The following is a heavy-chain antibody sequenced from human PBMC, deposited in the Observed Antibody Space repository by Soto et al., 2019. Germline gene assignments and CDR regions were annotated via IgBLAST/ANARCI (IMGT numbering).Heavy chain of an antibody. Sequence: KPSETLSLTCAVSGVSLTSGNWWTWVRQSPQRGLEYIGEIFHDGTANYYPSFERRVAMSVDTSRNQFSLKLTSVTAADTAVYFCARLVYDTRLNYVYFDFWGPGTLVTVSS. D-gene: IGHD3-16*01. CDR2: IFHDGTA. V-gene: IGHV4-4*02. J-gene: IGHJ4*02. CDR1: GVSLTSGNW. CDR3: ARLVYDTRLNYVYFDF.